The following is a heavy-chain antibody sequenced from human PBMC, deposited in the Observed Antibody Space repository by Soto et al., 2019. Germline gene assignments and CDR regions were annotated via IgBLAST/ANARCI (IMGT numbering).Heavy chain of an antibody. D-gene: IGHD3-10*01. Sequence: QVQLQESGPGLVKPSQTLSLTCTVSGASISSGNYYWNWIRQSPGKGLEWIGYIYYSGSAYYNPSLRSRVTTAVDMTKNQSPLNLSSVTAADAAVYCCAREGFGKSNWFDPWGQGTLVTVSS. CDR3: AREGFGKSNWFDP. V-gene: IGHV4-30-4*01. J-gene: IGHJ5*02. CDR2: IYYSGSA. CDR1: GASISSGNYY.